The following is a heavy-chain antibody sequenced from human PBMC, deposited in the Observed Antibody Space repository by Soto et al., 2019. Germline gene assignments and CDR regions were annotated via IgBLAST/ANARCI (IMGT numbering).Heavy chain of an antibody. CDR1: GFTVSSYA. Sequence: GGSLRLSCAASGFTVSSYAMHWVRQAPGEGQGLRSRKGLEWVSSISSSSSYIYYADSVKGRFTISRDNAKNSLYLQMNSLRAEDTAVYYCARARAGYIDYWGQGTLVTVSS. CDR3: ARARAGYIDY. D-gene: IGHD6-13*01. CDR2: ISSSSSYI. J-gene: IGHJ4*02. V-gene: IGHV3-21*01.